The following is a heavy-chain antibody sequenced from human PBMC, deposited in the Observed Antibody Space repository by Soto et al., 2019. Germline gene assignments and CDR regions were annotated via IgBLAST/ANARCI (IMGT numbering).Heavy chain of an antibody. D-gene: IGHD1-1*01. CDR1: GASISGFY. V-gene: IGHV4-4*07. J-gene: IGHJ5*02. CDR3: VRDGTKTLRDWFDP. CDR2: IYATGTT. Sequence: PSETLSLTCTVSGASISGFYWSWIRKPAGTGLEWIGRIYATGTTDYNPSLKSRVMMSVDTSKKQFSLKLRSVTAADTAVYYCVRDGTKTLRDWFDPWGQGISVTVSS.